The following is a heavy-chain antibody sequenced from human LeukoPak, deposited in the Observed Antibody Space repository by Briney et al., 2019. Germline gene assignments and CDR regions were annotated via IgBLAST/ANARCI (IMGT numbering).Heavy chain of an antibody. J-gene: IGHJ4*02. Sequence: GGSLRLSCAASGFTFSSYAMSWVRQAPGKGLEWVSTICGNGRSTYDGDSVKGRFTISRDNSKNTLSLQMNSLRGEDTAVYYCAKEYYVLLVYALGGSFDYWGRGTLVTVSS. CDR2: ICGNGRST. D-gene: IGHD2-8*02. V-gene: IGHV3-23*01. CDR3: AKEYYVLLVYALGGSFDY. CDR1: GFTFSSYA.